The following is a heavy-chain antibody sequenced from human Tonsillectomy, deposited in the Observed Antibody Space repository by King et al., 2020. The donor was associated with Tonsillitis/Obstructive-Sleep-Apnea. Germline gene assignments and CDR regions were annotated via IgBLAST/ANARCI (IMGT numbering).Heavy chain of an antibody. D-gene: IGHD2-8*01. V-gene: IGHV4-59*01. CDR1: GGSISSYY. CDR2: IYHSGST. CDR3: ARDMVLEAGGDAFDI. J-gene: IGHJ3*02. Sequence: QLQESGPGLVKPSETLSHTCTVSGGSISSYYWSWIRQPPGKGLEWIGYIYHSGSTNYNPSLKSRVTISGDTSKNQFSLKLSSVTAADTAVYYCARDMVLEAGGDAFDIWGQGTMVTVSS.